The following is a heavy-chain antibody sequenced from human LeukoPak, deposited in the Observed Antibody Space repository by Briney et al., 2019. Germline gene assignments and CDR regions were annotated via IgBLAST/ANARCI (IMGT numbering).Heavy chain of an antibody. Sequence: GASVKVSCKASGYIFTSYGISWVRQAPGQGLEWMGWINPNSGDIHYAQKFQGRVTMTRDTSISTAYMELSRLRSDDTAVYYCARGSPVGASESLGFDYWGQGTPVTVSS. D-gene: IGHD1-26*01. V-gene: IGHV1-2*02. CDR1: GYIFTSYG. J-gene: IGHJ4*02. CDR3: ARGSPVGASESLGFDY. CDR2: INPNSGDI.